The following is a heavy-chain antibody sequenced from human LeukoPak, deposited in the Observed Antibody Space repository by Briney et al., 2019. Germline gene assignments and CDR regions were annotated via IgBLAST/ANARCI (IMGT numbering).Heavy chain of an antibody. CDR2: IYTSGST. J-gene: IGHJ3*02. V-gene: IGHV4-61*02. Sequence: PSQTLSLTCTVSGGSISSGSYYWRWIRQPAGTGLEWIGRIYTSGSTNYNPSLKSRVTISVDTSKNQFSLKLSSVTAADTAVYYCARVGDSSGYYAFDIWGQGTMVTVSS. CDR3: ARVGDSSGYYAFDI. D-gene: IGHD3-22*01. CDR1: GGSISSGSYY.